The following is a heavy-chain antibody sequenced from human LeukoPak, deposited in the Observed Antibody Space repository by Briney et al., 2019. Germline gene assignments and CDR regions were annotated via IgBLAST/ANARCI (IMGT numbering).Heavy chain of an antibody. D-gene: IGHD1-26*01. V-gene: IGHV3-23*01. Sequence: PGGSLRLAWAASGFTLSTYAMSWVRQAPGKGLEWVSIISSSGETYYADSAKGRFTISRDNSKNALYLQVNSLRAEDTAVYYCAKLSGSYPDDYWGQGTLVTVSS. CDR2: ISSSGET. CDR3: AKLSGSYPDDY. CDR1: GFTLSTYA. J-gene: IGHJ4*02.